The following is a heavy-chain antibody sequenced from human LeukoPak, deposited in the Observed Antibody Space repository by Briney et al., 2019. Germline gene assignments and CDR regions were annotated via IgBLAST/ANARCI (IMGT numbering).Heavy chain of an antibody. Sequence: PSETLSLTCAVYGGSFSGYYWSWIRQPPGKGLEWIGEINHSGSTNYNPSLKSRVTISVDTSKNQFSLKLSSVTAADTAVYYCARANYDSSGFGAFDIWGRGTMVTVSS. CDR3: ARANYDSSGFGAFDI. J-gene: IGHJ3*02. CDR1: GGSFSGYY. CDR2: INHSGST. V-gene: IGHV4-34*01. D-gene: IGHD3-22*01.